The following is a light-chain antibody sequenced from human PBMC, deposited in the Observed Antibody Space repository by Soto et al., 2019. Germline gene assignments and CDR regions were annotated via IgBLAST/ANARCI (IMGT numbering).Light chain of an antibody. CDR1: SSDVGGYNY. J-gene: IGLJ2*01. CDR2: DVS. Sequence: QSALTQPASVSGSPGQSITISCTGTSSDVGGYNYVSWYQQHPGKAPKLMIYDVSNRPSGVANRFSGSKSGNTASLTISGLQAKDEADYYCSSYTSSSTLVFGGGNKVTVL. CDR3: SSYTSSSTLV. V-gene: IGLV2-14*01.